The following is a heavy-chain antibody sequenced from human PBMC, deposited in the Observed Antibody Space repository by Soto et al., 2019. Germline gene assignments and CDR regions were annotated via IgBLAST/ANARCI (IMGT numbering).Heavy chain of an antibody. CDR2: IFHSGST. D-gene: IGHD1-26*01. CDR3: ARVYSGSYSDS. V-gene: IGHV4-4*02. CDR1: GGSISSNNW. J-gene: IGHJ4*02. Sequence: QVQLQESGPGLVKPSGTLSLTCAVSGGSISSNNWWSWVRQPPGKGLEWIGEIFHSGSTNYSPSLKSRVTISVDKSKKYFSLNLTSVTAADTAVYYCARVYSGSYSDSWGQGTLVTVSS.